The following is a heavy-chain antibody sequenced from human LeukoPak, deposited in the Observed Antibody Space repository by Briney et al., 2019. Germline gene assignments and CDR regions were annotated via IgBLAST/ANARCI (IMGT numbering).Heavy chain of an antibody. V-gene: IGHV1-46*01. CDR3: ARDQEGFDY. Sequence: ASVTVSFKASGYTFTSNYIHWVRQAPGQGLEWMGMIYPRDGSTSYAQKFQGRVTVTRDTSTSTVHMELSGLRSEDTAVYYCARDQEGFDYWGQGTLVTVSS. J-gene: IGHJ4*02. CDR1: GYTFTSNY. CDR2: IYPRDGST.